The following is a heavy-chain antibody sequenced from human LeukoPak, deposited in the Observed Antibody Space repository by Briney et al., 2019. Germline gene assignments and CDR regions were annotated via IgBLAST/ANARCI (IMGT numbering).Heavy chain of an antibody. CDR3: GNRGCYFYDF. J-gene: IGHJ4*02. CDR1: GFTFSTSA. CDR2: IDSTGGDT. Sequence: GGSLGLSCAASGFTFSTSAMTWVRQSPGKGLEWVSTIDSTGGDTYYADSVKGRFTISRDNSKNTVFLQMNSLEVEDTAVYYCGNRGCYFYDFWGQGTLVTVSS. V-gene: IGHV3-23*01. D-gene: IGHD3-22*01.